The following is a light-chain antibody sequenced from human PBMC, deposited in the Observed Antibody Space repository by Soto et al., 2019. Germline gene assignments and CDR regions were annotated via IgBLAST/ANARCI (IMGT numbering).Light chain of an antibody. V-gene: IGLV2-14*01. CDR2: EVN. CDR1: SGDIGYYDY. J-gene: IGLJ1*01. Sequence: QSALTQPASVSGSPGQSITISCTGTSGDIGYYDYVSWYQHHSGKAPKLIIYEVNNRPSGVSNRFSGSKSVNTASLTISGLQAEDEADYYCSSHSSSSAYYVFGTGTKVTVL. CDR3: SSHSSSSAYYV.